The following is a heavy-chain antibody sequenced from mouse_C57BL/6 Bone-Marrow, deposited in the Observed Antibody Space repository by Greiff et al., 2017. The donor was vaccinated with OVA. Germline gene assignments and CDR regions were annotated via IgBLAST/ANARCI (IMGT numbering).Heavy chain of an antibody. J-gene: IGHJ4*01. CDR2: IDPENGDT. D-gene: IGHD1-1*01. Sequence: EVKVVESGAELVRPGASVKLSCTASGFNIKDDYMHWVKQRPEQGLEWIGWIDPENGDTEYASKFQGKATITADTSSNTAYLQLSSLTSEDTAVYYCTTVYYYYAMDYWGQGTSVTVSS. CDR1: GFNIKDDY. CDR3: TTVYYYYAMDY. V-gene: IGHV14-4*01.